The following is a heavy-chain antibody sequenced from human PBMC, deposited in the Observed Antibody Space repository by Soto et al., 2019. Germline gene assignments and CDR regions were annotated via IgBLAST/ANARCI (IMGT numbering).Heavy chain of an antibody. Sequence: EVQLVESGGGLVQPGGSLRLSCAASGFSFSTYSMNWVRQAPGKGLEWVSYISSRSYTIYSVYSVKGRFTISRDNAKNSLYLQMNSLRDEDTAVYYWARGGSSSDNGMDVWGQGTTVTVSS. D-gene: IGHD6-6*01. V-gene: IGHV3-48*02. CDR1: GFSFSTYS. CDR3: ARGGSSSDNGMDV. CDR2: ISSRSYTI. J-gene: IGHJ6*02.